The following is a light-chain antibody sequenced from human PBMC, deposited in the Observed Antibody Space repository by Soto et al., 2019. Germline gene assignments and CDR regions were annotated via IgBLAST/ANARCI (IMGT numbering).Light chain of an antibody. V-gene: IGKV3-15*01. CDR2: GAS. J-gene: IGKJ1*01. CDR3: QQYNNWPWT. CDR1: ESVSSN. Sequence: VMTQSPASLSVSPGERATLSCRASESVSSNLAWYQQKPGQGPRLLIYGASTRATGIPARFSGSGSGTEFTITINSLQSEDFEVYYCQQYNNWPWTFGQGTKVEIK.